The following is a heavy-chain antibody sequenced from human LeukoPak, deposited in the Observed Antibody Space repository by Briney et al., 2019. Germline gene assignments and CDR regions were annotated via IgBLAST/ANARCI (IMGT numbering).Heavy chain of an antibody. V-gene: IGHV1-8*03. D-gene: IGHD6-13*01. J-gene: IGHJ6*03. CDR1: GYTFTSYD. Sequence: ASVKVSCKASGYTFTSYDINWVRQATGQGLEWMGWMNPNSGNTGYAQKFQGRVTITRNTSISTAYMELSSLRSEDTAVYYCARGLSRLNYYYYMDVWGKGTTVTISS. CDR3: ARGLSRLNYYYYMDV. CDR2: MNPNSGNT.